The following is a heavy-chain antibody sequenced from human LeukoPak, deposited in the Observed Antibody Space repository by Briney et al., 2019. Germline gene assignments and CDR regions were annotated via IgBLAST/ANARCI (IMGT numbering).Heavy chain of an antibody. V-gene: IGHV3-48*04. CDR1: GFTFSSYS. J-gene: IGHJ4*02. CDR3: AKDIVGYYGSGSLDY. CDR2: ISSSSGTI. Sequence: PGGSLRLSCAASGFTFSSYSMNWVRQAPGKGLEWISYISSSSGTIYYADSVKGRFTISRDNAKNSLYLQMSSLRAEDTALYYCAKDIVGYYGSGSLDYWGQGTLVTVSS. D-gene: IGHD3-10*01.